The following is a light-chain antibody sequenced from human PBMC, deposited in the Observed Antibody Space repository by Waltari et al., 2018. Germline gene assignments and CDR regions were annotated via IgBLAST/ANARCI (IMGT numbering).Light chain of an antibody. Sequence: QSVLTQSPSASAAPGQRVTISCSGSSPNIGSTHVYWYQHVPGTAPKLLIYRNKQRPSGVPDRFSGSKSGTSASLAVSGLRSEDEADYYCAAWDDTLSGVVFGGGTKLTVL. CDR2: RNK. CDR1: SPNIGSTH. J-gene: IGLJ2*01. CDR3: AAWDDTLSGVV. V-gene: IGLV1-47*01.